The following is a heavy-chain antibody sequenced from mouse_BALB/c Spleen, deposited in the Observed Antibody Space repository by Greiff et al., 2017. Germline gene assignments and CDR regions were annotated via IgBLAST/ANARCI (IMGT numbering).Heavy chain of an antibody. Sequence: EVQLQQSGAELVRPGALVKLSCKASGFNIKDYYMHWVKQRPEQGLEWIGWIDPENGNTIYDPKFQGKASITADTSSNTAYLQLSSLTSEDTAVYYCALYYGSSYFDYWGQGTTLTVSS. CDR1: GFNIKDYY. J-gene: IGHJ2*01. V-gene: IGHV14-1*02. CDR3: ALYYGSSYFDY. CDR2: IDPENGNT. D-gene: IGHD1-1*01.